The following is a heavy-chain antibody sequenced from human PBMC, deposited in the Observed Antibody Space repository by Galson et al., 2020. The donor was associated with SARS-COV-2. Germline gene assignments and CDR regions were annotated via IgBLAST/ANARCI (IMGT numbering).Heavy chain of an antibody. CDR2: INHSGRT. V-gene: IGHV4-34*01. Sequence: QWYQREPRSSETLSLTCAVYGGSFSGSYWSWIRQPPGKGLEWIGDINHSGRTDYSSSLQSRVIISLDTSKSQFSLKLTSVTAADTAVYYCARTKLDWLFEGEYFYYMDVWGRGTPVTVSS. CDR1: GGSFSGSY. CDR3: ARTKLDWLFEGEYFYYMDV. J-gene: IGHJ6*03. D-gene: IGHD3-3*01.